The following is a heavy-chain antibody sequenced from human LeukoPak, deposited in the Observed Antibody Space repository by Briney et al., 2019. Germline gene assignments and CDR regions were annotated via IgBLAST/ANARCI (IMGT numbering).Heavy chain of an antibody. V-gene: IGHV1-69*13. J-gene: IGHJ4*02. Sequence: SVKVSCKASGGTFSSYAISWVRQAPGQGLEWMGGIIPIFGTANYAQKFQGRGTITADESTSTAYMELSSLRSEDTAVYYCASSPPYCSGGSCYLFDYWGQGTLVTVSS. CDR2: IIPIFGTA. CDR3: ASSPPYCSGGSCYLFDY. D-gene: IGHD2-15*01. CDR1: GGTFSSYA.